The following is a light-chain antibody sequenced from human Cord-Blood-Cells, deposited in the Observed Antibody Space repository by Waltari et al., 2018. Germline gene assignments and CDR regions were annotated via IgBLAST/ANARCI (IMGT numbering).Light chain of an antibody. CDR1: SSDVGSYNL. CDR2: EVS. Sequence: QSAPTQPASVSGSPAQSLTISCTGTSSDVGSYNLVSWYQQHPGKAPKLMIYEVSKRPSGVSNRCSGSKSGNTASLTICGLQADDDADYYCCSYAGSSTYVFGTGTKVTVL. J-gene: IGLJ1*01. CDR3: CSYAGSSTYV. V-gene: IGLV2-23*02.